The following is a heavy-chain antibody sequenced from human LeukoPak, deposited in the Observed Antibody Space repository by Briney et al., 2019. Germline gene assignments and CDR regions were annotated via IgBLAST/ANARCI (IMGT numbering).Heavy chain of an antibody. J-gene: IGHJ4*02. D-gene: IGHD6-19*01. CDR3: AKDVSKQWLVRVDY. Sequence: GGSLRLSCAAAGFTFSSYAMSWVRQAPGKGLEWVSAISGSGGSTYYADSVKGRFTLSRDNSKNTLYLQMNSLRAEDTAVYYCAKDVSKQWLVRVDYWGQGTLVAVSS. CDR2: ISGSGGST. V-gene: IGHV3-23*01. CDR1: GFTFSSYA.